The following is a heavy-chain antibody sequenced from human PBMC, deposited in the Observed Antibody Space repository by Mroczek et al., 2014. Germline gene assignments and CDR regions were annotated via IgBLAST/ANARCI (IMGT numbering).Heavy chain of an antibody. D-gene: IGHD3-3*01. CDR3: AIDFWTQTKPPDYYYYGMDV. CDR2: MNPNSGNT. V-gene: IGHV1-8*01. Sequence: QVQLVESGAEVKKPGASVKVSCKASGYTFTSYDINWVRQATGQGLEWMGWMNPNSGNTGYAQKFQGRVTMTRNTSISTAYMELSSLRSEDTAVYYCAIDFWTQTKPPDYYYYGMDVWAKGPRSPSP. J-gene: IGHJ6*02. CDR1: GYTFTSYD.